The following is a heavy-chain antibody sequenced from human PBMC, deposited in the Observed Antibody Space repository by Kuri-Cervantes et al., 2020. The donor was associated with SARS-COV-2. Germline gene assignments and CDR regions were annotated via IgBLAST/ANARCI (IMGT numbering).Heavy chain of an antibody. CDR1: GGSISSSSYY. V-gene: IGHV4-39*01. CDR2: IYYSGST. Sequence: SETLSLTCTVSGGSISSSSYYWGWIRQPPGKGLEWIGSIYYSGSTYYNPSLKSRVTISVDTSKNQFSLKLSSVIAADTAVYYCARLSPPKDAFDIWGQGTMVTVSS. D-gene: IGHD3-16*02. J-gene: IGHJ3*02. CDR3: ARLSPPKDAFDI.